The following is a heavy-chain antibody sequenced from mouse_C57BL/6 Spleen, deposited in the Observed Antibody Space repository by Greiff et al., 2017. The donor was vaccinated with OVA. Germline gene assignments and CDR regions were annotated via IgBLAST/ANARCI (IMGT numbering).Heavy chain of an antibody. V-gene: IGHV5-6*01. CDR2: ISSGGSYT. CDR1: GFTFSSYG. Sequence: EVKLMESGGDLVKPGGSLKLSCAASGFTFSSYGMSWVRQTPDKRLEWVATISSGGSYTYYPDSVKGRFTISRDNAKNTLYLQMSSLKSEDTAMYYCAREGALSYNYFDYWGQGTTLTVSS. J-gene: IGHJ2*01. CDR3: AREGALSYNYFDY. D-gene: IGHD2-12*01.